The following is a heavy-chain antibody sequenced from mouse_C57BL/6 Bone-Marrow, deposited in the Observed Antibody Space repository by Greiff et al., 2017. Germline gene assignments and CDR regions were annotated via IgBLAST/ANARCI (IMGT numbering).Heavy chain of an antibody. V-gene: IGHV1-26*01. D-gene: IGHD6-1*01. CDR2: INPNNGGT. J-gene: IGHJ2*01. CDR3: ARGGDATTLLYY. CDR1: GYTFTDYY. Sequence: VQLQQSGPELVKPGASVKISCKASGYTFTDYYMNWVKQSHGKSLEWIGDINPNNGGTSYNQKFKGKATLTVDKSSSTAYMELRSLTSEDSAVYYCARGGDATTLLYYWGQGTTLTVSS.